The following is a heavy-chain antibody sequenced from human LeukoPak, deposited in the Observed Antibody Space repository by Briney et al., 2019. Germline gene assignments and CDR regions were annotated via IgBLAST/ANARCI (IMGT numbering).Heavy chain of an antibody. D-gene: IGHD1-26*01. CDR2: INHSGST. Sequence: KPSETLSLTCAVYGGSFSGYYWSWIRQPPGKGLEWIGEINHSGSTNYNPSLKSRVTISVDTSKNQFSLKLSSVTAADTAVYYCARDHPESPSGSFPMDVWGKGTTVTVSS. CDR1: GGSFSGYY. CDR3: ARDHPESPSGSFPMDV. J-gene: IGHJ6*03. V-gene: IGHV4-34*01.